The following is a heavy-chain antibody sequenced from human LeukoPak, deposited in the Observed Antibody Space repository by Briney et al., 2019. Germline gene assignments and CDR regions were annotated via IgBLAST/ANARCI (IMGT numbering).Heavy chain of an antibody. J-gene: IGHJ4*02. Sequence: SETLSLTCTVSGGSISSYYWSWIRQPPGKGLEWIGYIYYSGSTNYNPSLKSRVTISVDTSKNQFSLKLSSVTAADTAVYYCASGLKWELRGGWGQGALVTVSS. CDR2: IYYSGST. CDR1: GGSISSYY. CDR3: ASGLKWELRGG. V-gene: IGHV4-59*01. D-gene: IGHD1-26*01.